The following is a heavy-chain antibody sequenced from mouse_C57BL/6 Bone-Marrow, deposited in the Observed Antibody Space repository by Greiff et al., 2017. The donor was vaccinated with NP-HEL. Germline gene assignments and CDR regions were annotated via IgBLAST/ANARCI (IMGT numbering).Heavy chain of an antibody. Sequence: EVKLQESGGGLVKPGGSLKLSCAASGFTFSSYAMSWVRQTPEKRLEWVATISDGGSYTYYPDNVKGRFTISRDNAKNNLYLQMSHLKSEDTAMYYCARDTTYYGSSYSWYFDVWGTGTTVTVSS. CDR2: ISDGGSYT. V-gene: IGHV5-4*01. CDR1: GFTFSSYA. D-gene: IGHD1-1*01. CDR3: ARDTTYYGSSYSWYFDV. J-gene: IGHJ1*03.